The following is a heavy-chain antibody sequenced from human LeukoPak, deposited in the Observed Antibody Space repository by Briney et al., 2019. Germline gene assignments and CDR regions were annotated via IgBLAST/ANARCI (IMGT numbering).Heavy chain of an antibody. D-gene: IGHD2-15*01. Sequence: TSETLSLTCAGSGGSFSGYYWTWIRQPPGKGLEWMGEINHGGSTNYNPSLKSRVTISVDTSKNQFSLKLSSVTAADTAVYYCARTLQLCSGGSCYGLRAFDIWGQGTMVTVSS. CDR3: ARTLQLCSGGSCYGLRAFDI. V-gene: IGHV4-34*01. CDR1: GGSFSGYY. CDR2: INHGGST. J-gene: IGHJ3*02.